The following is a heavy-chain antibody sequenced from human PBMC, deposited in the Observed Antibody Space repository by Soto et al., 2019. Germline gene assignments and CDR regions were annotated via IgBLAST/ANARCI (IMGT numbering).Heavy chain of an antibody. V-gene: IGHV1-18*01. CDR1: GYTFTSYG. Sequence: ASVKVSCKASGYTFTSYGISWVRQAPGQGLEWMGWISAYNGNTNYAQKLQGRVTMTTDTSTSTAYMELRGLRSDDTAVYYCAGSSWPTAVGAAVGWFDPWGEGTLVTVSS. D-gene: IGHD1-26*01. CDR2: ISAYNGNT. CDR3: AGSSWPTAVGAAVGWFDP. J-gene: IGHJ5*02.